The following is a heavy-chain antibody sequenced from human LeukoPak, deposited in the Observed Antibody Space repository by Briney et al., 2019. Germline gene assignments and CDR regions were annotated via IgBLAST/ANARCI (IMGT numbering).Heavy chain of an antibody. D-gene: IGHD6-13*01. J-gene: IGHJ4*02. CDR2: LYYSGST. CDR1: GGSVSSSTYY. CDR3: ARHYSSSLDY. V-gene: IGHV4-39*01. Sequence: SETLSLTCSVSGGSVSSSTYYWAWIRQPPGKRLEWIGSLYYSGSTFYNASLKSRVTISVDTSKNQFSLKLSSVTAADTAVYYCARHYSSSLDYWGQGTLVTVSS.